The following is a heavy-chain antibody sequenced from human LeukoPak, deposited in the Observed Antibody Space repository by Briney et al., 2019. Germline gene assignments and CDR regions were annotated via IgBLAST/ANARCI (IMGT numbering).Heavy chain of an antibody. D-gene: IGHD3-22*01. J-gene: IGHJ4*02. CDR2: VWYDGSKT. Sequence: GGSLRLSCAASGFTFSSYAMHWVRQAPGKGLEWVAVVWYDGSKTYSADSVKGRITISRDDPKNTLYLQMNSLRAEDTAVYYCARGVDYYDSGGTIYYWGQGTLVTVSS. CDR3: ARGVDYYDSGGTIYY. V-gene: IGHV3-33*01. CDR1: GFTFSSYA.